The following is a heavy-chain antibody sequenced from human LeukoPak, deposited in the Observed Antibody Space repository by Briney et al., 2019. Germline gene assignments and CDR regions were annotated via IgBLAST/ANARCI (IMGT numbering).Heavy chain of an antibody. J-gene: IGHJ4*02. CDR3: AKEGRKTGNTYGYEFDS. CDR1: GFTFSSYA. V-gene: IGHV3-23*01. Sequence: GGSLRLSCAASGFTFSSYAMSWVRQAPGKGLEWVSGVSSSGGSTSYADYVKGQFTISRDNSKNTVYLYMNNLRAEDTAVYYCAKEGRKTGNTYGYEFDSWGQGTLVTVPS. CDR2: VSSSGGST. D-gene: IGHD5-18*01.